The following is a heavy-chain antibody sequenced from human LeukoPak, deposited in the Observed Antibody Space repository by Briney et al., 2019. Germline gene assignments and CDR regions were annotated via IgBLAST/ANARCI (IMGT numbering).Heavy chain of an antibody. D-gene: IGHD6-13*01. CDR2: ISYDGSNK. J-gene: IGHJ4*02. CDR3: ARDRSSSWSAFDY. V-gene: IGHV3-30-3*01. Sequence: PGRSLRLSCAASGFTFSSCAMHWVRQAPGKGLEWVAVISYDGSNKYYADSVKGRFTISRDNSKNTLYLQMNSLRAEDTAVYYCARDRSSSWSAFDYWGQGTLVTVSS. CDR1: GFTFSSCA.